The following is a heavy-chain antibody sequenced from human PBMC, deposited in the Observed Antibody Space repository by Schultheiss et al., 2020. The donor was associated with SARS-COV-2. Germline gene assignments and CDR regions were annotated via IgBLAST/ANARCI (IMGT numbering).Heavy chain of an antibody. J-gene: IGHJ6*02. CDR1: GFTFSDYY. Sequence: GSLRLSCAASGFTFSDYYMSWIRQAPGKGLEWIGSIYYSGSTYYNPSLKSRVTISVDTSKNQFSLKLSSVTAADTAVYYCARDSGSYYYYYGMDVWGQGTTVTVSS. CDR3: ARDSGSYYYYYGMDV. CDR2: IYYSGST. V-gene: IGHV4-38-2*02. D-gene: IGHD1-26*01.